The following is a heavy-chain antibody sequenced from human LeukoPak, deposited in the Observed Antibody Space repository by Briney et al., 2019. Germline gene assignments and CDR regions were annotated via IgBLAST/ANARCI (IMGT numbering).Heavy chain of an antibody. Sequence: PSETLSLTCTVSGGSISSSSYCWGWIRQPPGKGLEWIGSIYYSGSTYYNPSLKSRVTISVDTSKNQFSLKLSSVTAADTAVYYCARQFWSLDYWGQGTLVTVSS. V-gene: IGHV4-39*01. CDR1: GGSISSSSYC. J-gene: IGHJ4*02. D-gene: IGHD2-8*02. CDR2: IYYSGST. CDR3: ARQFWSLDY.